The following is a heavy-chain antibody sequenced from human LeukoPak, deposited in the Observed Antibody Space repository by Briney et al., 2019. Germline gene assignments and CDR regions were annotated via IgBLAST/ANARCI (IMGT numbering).Heavy chain of an antibody. V-gene: IGHV4-4*07. D-gene: IGHD2-21*02. J-gene: IGHJ4*02. CDR1: GGSICSYY. CDR3: ARMVTAGLLSPPYFDY. Sequence: SETLSLTCTVSGGSICSYYWSWIRQPAGKGLEGLEWIGRIYTSGSTTYNPSLKSRVTMSVDTSKNQFSLKLSSVTAADTAVYFCARMVTAGLLSPPYFDYWGQGTLVTVSS. CDR2: IYTSGST.